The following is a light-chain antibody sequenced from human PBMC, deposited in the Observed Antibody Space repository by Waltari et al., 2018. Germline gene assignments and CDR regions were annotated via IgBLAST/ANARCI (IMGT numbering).Light chain of an antibody. V-gene: IGKV3-15*01. CDR2: DAS. Sequence: EIVLTQSPATLPVFPGGRATLSCRASQSVTTNLAWYQQRPGQAPSLLIYDASTRATGVPARFSGSGSGTEFTLTISSLQSTDFAVYYCQQYDDWSFGQGTKLEIK. J-gene: IGKJ2*01. CDR3: QQYDDWS. CDR1: QSVTTN.